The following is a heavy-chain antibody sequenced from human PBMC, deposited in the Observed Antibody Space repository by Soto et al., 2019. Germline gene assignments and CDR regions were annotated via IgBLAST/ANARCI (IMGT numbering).Heavy chain of an antibody. Sequence: EVQLLESGGGLVQPGGSLRLSCAASGFTFSSYAMSWVRQAPGKGLEWGSAISGSGGSTYYADSVKGQFTIFRDNSNTKRYLHMNRLRGVDTAVYYCAISAWVITILGGMAVWGQGATVTVAS. CDR2: ISGSGGST. J-gene: IGHJ6*02. D-gene: IGHD3-9*01. CDR3: AISAWVITILGGMAV. V-gene: IGHV3-23*01. CDR1: GFTFSSYA.